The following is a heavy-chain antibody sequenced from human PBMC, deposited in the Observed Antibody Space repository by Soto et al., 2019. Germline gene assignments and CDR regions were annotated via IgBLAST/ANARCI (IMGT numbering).Heavy chain of an antibody. V-gene: IGHV3-30*03. D-gene: IGHD2-21*02. CDR3: ARVATRLQSMEVLEY. CDR2: LSFDGTAE. J-gene: IGHJ4*02. Sequence: QVQLVESGGGVVQPGTSLRLSCKASGFIFRDYLIHWVRQAPGKGLEWLAVLSFDGTAEFYADSTRGRFTISRDIPKSTTYLVINNVRREDTAVHYCARVATRLQSMEVLEYWGQGTLVTVPS. CDR1: GFIFRDYL.